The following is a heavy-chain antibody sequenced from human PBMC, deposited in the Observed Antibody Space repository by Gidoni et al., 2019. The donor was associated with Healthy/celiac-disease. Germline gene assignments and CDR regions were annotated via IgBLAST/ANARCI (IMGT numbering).Heavy chain of an antibody. D-gene: IGHD3-10*01. Sequence: QVQLVQSGAEVKKPGASVTVSCKASGYTFTSYYMHWVRQAPGQGLEWMGIINPSGGSTSYAQKFQGRVTMTRDTSTSTVYMELSSLRSEDTAVYYCARDRGFGESPRVIVYWGQGTLVTVSS. CDR2: INPSGGST. V-gene: IGHV1-46*01. J-gene: IGHJ4*02. CDR3: ARDRGFGESPRVIVY. CDR1: GYTFTSYY.